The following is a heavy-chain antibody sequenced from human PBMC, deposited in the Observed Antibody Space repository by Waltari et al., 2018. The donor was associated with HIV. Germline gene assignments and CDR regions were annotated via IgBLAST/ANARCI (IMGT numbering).Heavy chain of an antibody. D-gene: IGHD3-10*01. V-gene: IGHV4-4*07. CDR1: GGSISSYY. J-gene: IGHJ6*02. CDR3: ARGGDYYGSGSHHYYYYGMDV. CDR2: IYTSGST. Sequence: QVQLQESGPGLVKPSETLSLTCTVSGGSISSYYWSWIRQPAGKGLEWIGRIYTSGSTTYTPSLSGRVTMSVDTSKNQFSLKLSSVTAADTAVYYGARGGDYYGSGSHHYYYYGMDVWGQGTTVTVSS.